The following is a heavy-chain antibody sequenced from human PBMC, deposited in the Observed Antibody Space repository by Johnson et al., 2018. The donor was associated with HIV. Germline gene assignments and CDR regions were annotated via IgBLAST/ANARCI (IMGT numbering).Heavy chain of an antibody. CDR2: IKQDGSEK. Sequence: VQLVESGGGLVKPGGSLRLSCAASGFTFSDYYMSWIRQAPRKGLEWVANIKQDGSEKYYVDSVKGRFTISRDNAKNSLYLQMNSLKTEDAAVYYCTTEIARIVVVITTYAFDIWGQGTMVTVSS. D-gene: IGHD3-22*01. CDR1: GFTFSDYY. J-gene: IGHJ3*02. V-gene: IGHV3-7*03. CDR3: TTEIARIVVVITTYAFDI.